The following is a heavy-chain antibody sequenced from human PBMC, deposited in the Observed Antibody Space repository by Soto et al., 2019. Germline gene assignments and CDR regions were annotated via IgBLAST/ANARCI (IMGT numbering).Heavy chain of an antibody. CDR3: ARDARTTVTTRGVWYFDL. CDR2: MSYHGSNK. V-gene: IGHV3-30-3*01. D-gene: IGHD4-17*01. CDR1: GFTFNNYA. J-gene: IGHJ2*01. Sequence: VGSLRLSCAASGFTFNNYAMHWVRQAPGRGLEWVALMSYHGSNKYHADSVKGRFTISRDNSKNTLFLQMNSLRGEDTAVYYCARDARTTVTTRGVWYFDLWGRGTLVT.